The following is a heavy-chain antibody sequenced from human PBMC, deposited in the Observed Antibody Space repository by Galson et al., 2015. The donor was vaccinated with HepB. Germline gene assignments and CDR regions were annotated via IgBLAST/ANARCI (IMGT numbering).Heavy chain of an antibody. CDR1: GYSFTSYW. CDR2: IDPSDSYT. V-gene: IGHV5-10-1*01. CDR3: ARREVVVVPAAGAGISAEYFQH. Sequence: QSGAEVKKPGESLWISCKGSGYSFTSYWISWVRQMPGKGLEWMGRIDPSDSYTNYGPSFQGHVTISADKSISTAYLQWSSLKASDTAMYYCARREVVVVPAAGAGISAEYFQHWGQGTLVTVSS. D-gene: IGHD2-2*01. J-gene: IGHJ1*01.